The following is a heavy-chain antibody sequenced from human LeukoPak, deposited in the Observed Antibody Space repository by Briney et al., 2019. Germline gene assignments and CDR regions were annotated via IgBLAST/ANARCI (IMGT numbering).Heavy chain of an antibody. CDR2: IYTSGST. CDR1: GGSISSYY. Sequence: SETLSLTCTVSGGSISSYYWSWIRQPPGKGLEWIGYIYTSGSTNYNPSLKSRVTISVDTPKNQFSLKLSSVTAADTAVYYCARSESAAAGAFDYWGQGALVTVSS. CDR3: ARSESAAAGAFDY. D-gene: IGHD6-25*01. J-gene: IGHJ4*02. V-gene: IGHV4-4*09.